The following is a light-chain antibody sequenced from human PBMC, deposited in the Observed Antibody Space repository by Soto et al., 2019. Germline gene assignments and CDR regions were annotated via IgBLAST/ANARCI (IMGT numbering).Light chain of an antibody. V-gene: IGLV4-60*02. CDR2: LEGSGSY. Sequence: QSVLTQSSSASASLGSSVKLTCTLSSGHSSYIIAWHQQQPGKAPRYLMKLEGSGSYNKGSGVPHRFSGSSSGADRYLTISTLQFDDDADYSCDTLDSNTHTVFGGGTTLTVL. J-gene: IGLJ3*02. CDR1: SGHSSYI. CDR3: DTLDSNTHTV.